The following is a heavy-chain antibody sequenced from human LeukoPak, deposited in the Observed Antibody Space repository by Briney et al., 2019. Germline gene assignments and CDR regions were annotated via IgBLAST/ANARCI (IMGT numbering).Heavy chain of an antibody. V-gene: IGHV3-53*01. CDR2: IDSGGST. J-gene: IGHJ6*02. Sequence: GGSLRLSCAASGFTVSSNYMSWVRQAPGKGLEWVSVIDSGGSTYYADSVKGRFTISRDNSKNTLYLQMNSLRAEDTAVYYCARGHHYSTRGYSPFYYYYGMDVWGQGSTVTVSS. CDR3: ARGHHYSTRGYSPFYYYYGMDV. CDR1: GFTVSSNY. D-gene: IGHD3-22*01.